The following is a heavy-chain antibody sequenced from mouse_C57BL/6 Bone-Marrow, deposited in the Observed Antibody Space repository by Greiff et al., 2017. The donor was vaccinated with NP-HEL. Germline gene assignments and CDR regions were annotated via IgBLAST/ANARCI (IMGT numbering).Heavy chain of an antibody. Sequence: DVKLQESGPGLVKPSQSLSLTCSVTGYSITSGYYWNWIRQFPGNKLEWMGYISYDGSNNYNPSLKNRISITRDTSKNQFFLKLNSVTTEDTATYYCARRGDYWGQGTSVTVSS. J-gene: IGHJ4*01. V-gene: IGHV3-6*01. CDR3: ARRGDY. CDR2: ISYDGSN. CDR1: GYSITSGYY.